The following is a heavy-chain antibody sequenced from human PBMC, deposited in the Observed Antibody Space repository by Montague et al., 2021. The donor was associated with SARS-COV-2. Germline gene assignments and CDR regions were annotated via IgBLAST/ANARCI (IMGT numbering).Heavy chain of an antibody. CDR3: AKDHHYDFWSGYYFDY. CDR1: GFTFSNYA. Sequence: SLRLSCAAPGFTFSNYAMSWVRQAPGKGLEWVSVIYSGGSSTYYADSVKGRFTISRDNSKNTLYLQMNSLRAEDTAVYYCAKDHHYDFWSGYYFDYWGQGTLVTVSS. V-gene: IGHV3-23*03. CDR2: IYSGGSST. J-gene: IGHJ4*02. D-gene: IGHD3-3*01.